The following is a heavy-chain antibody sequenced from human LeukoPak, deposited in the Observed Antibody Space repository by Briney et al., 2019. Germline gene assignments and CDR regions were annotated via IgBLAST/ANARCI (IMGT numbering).Heavy chain of an antibody. D-gene: IGHD3-10*01. CDR1: GGSISSYY. CDR3: AREEYYYGSGSYYNPRAFDY. J-gene: IGHJ4*02. Sequence: SETLSLTCTVSGGSISSYYWSWIRQPLGKGLEWIGYIYYSGSTNYNPSLKSRVTISVDTSKNQFSLKLSSVTAADTAVYYCAREEYYYGSGSYYNPRAFDYWGQGTLVTVSS. CDR2: IYYSGST. V-gene: IGHV4-59*01.